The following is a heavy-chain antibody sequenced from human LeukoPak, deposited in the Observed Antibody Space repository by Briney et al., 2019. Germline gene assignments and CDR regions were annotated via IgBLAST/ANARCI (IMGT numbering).Heavy chain of an antibody. CDR1: GGSISSGSYY. V-gene: IGHV4-61*02. D-gene: IGHD3-9*01. CDR3: ARREFQYYDILTGSYYYYYNRDV. CDR2: IYTSGST. Sequence: KPSETLSLTCTVSGGSISSGSYYWSWIRQPAGKGLEWIGRIYTSGSTNYNPSLKSRITISVHTSKNQFSLKLSSVTAADTAVYYCARREFQYYDILTGSYYYYYNRDVWGKGPTATVSS. J-gene: IGHJ6*03.